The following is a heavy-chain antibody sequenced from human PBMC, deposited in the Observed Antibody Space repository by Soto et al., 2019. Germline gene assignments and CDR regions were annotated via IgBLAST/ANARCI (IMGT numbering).Heavy chain of an antibody. CDR1: GLSINSDY. J-gene: IGHJ4*02. CDR3: AQSTGWPGFDF. CDR2: IYNGGIT. D-gene: IGHD2-2*01. V-gene: IGHV4-59*13. Sequence: SETLSLTCSASGLSINSDYWSWLRQPPGKGLEWIGHIYNGGITKYNPSLTSRVIISVDMSKSQVSLKLASVTAADTAVYYCAQSTGWPGFDFWGQGVLVTVSS.